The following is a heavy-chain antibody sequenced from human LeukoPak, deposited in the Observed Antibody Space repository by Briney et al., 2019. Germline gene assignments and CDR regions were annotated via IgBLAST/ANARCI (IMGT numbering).Heavy chain of an antibody. CDR2: ISYDGSNK. Sequence: GGSLRLSSAASGFTFSSYAMHWVRQALGKGLEWVAVISYDGSNKYYADSVKGRFTISSDNSKNTLYLQMNSLRAEDTAVYYCARVRSVTTFDYWDQGTLVAVSS. CDR1: GFTFSSYA. D-gene: IGHD4-11*01. V-gene: IGHV3-30*01. CDR3: ARVRSVTTFDY. J-gene: IGHJ4*02.